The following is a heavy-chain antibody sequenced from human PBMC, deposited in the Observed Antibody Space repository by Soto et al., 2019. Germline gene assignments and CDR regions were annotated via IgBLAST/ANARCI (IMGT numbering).Heavy chain of an antibody. CDR2: INSGGSSV. CDR1: GFTFSSYC. D-gene: IGHD3-22*01. Sequence: GGSLRLSCAAAGFTFSSYCMHWVRQAPGKGLVWLSRINSGGSSVSYADSVKGRFTISRDNAKNTLFLQMNSLRAEDTAVYYCAISDKYYYDSSGFDVWGQGTRVTVSS. J-gene: IGHJ3*01. V-gene: IGHV3-74*01. CDR3: AISDKYYYDSSGFDV.